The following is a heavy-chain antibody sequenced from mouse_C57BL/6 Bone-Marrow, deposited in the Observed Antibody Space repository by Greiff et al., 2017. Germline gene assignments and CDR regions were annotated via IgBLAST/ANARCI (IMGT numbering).Heavy chain of an antibody. J-gene: IGHJ4*01. CDR2: IFPGSGST. D-gene: IGHD1-1*01. CDR1: GYTFTRYY. V-gene: IGHV1-75*01. Sequence: QVQLKQPGAELVKPGASVKLSCKASGYTFTRYYINWVKQRPGQGLEWIGWIFPGSGSTYYNEKFKGKATLTVDKSSSTAYMLLSSLTSDDSAVYFCARGYYGRYYAMDDWGQGTSVTVSS. CDR3: ARGYYGRYYAMDD.